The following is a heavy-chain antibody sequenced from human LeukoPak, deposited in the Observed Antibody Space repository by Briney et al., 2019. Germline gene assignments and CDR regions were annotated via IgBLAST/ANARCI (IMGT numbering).Heavy chain of an antibody. J-gene: IGHJ6*02. CDR2: ISGSGGST. CDR3: AKGLIPYYDILTGYLPPYGMDV. Sequence: PGGSLRLSCAASGFTFSSYGMHWVRQAPGKGLEWVSAISGSGGSTYYADSVKGRFTISRDNSKNTLYLQMNSLRAEDTAVYYCAKGLIPYYDILTGYLPPYGMDVWGQGTTVTVSS. V-gene: IGHV3-23*01. D-gene: IGHD3-9*01. CDR1: GFTFSSYG.